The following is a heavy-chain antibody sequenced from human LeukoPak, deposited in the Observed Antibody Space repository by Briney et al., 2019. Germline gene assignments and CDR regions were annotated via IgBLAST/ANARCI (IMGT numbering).Heavy chain of an antibody. CDR2: IYYSGNT. CDR3: ARVRSYQLLSRYYYYGMDV. J-gene: IGHJ6*02. D-gene: IGHD2-2*01. V-gene: IGHV4-59*01. Sequence: PSETLSLTCAVYGGSFSGYYWSWIRQPPGKGLEWIGYIYYSGNTNYNPSLKSRVTISVDTSKNQFSLKLSSVAAADTALYYCARVRSYQLLSRYYYYGMDVWGQGTTVTVSS. CDR1: GGSFSGYY.